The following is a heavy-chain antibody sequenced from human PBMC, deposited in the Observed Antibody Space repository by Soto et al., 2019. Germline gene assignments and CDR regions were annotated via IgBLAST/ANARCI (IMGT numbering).Heavy chain of an antibody. J-gene: IGHJ5*02. D-gene: IGHD4-17*01. CDR2: IYYSESA. V-gene: IGHV4-30-4*08. CDR3: ARDDLDYGGNTLST. Sequence: SETLSLTCTVSGVSITSGDYYWSWIRQSPGKGLEWIGYIYYSESAHYNPTLKSRILISIDRSKSQLSLKMTSVTAADTAVYYCARDDLDYGGNTLSTWGQGTLVTVSS. CDR1: GVSITSGDYY.